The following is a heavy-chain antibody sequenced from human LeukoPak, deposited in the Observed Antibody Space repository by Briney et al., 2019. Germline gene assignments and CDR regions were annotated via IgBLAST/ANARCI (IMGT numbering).Heavy chain of an antibody. V-gene: IGHV4-34*01. CDR3: AKTRILGTFDI. CDR2: INHSGST. CDR1: GGSFSGYY. Sequence: ASETLSLTCAVYGGSFSGYYWSWIRQPPGKGLEWIGEINHSGSTNYNPSLKSRVTISVDTSKNQFSLELSSVTAADTAVYYCAKTRILGTFDIWGQGTMVTVSS. J-gene: IGHJ3*02. D-gene: IGHD2-15*01.